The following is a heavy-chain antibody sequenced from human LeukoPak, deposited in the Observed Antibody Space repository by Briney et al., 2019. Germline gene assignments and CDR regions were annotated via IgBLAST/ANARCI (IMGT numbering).Heavy chain of an antibody. V-gene: IGHV1-69*04. CDR3: ARRTPSGYFVN. CDR1: GGTFSSYA. D-gene: IGHD3-22*01. J-gene: IGHJ4*02. Sequence: ASVKVSCKASGGTFSSYAISWVRQAPGQGLEWMGRIIPILGIANYAQKFQGRVTITADKSTSTAYMELSSLRSEDTAVYYCARRTPSGYFVNWGQRTLVTVSS. CDR2: IIPILGIA.